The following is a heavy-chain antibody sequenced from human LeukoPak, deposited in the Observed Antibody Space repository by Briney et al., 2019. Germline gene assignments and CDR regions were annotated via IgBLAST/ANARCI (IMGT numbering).Heavy chain of an antibody. CDR1: GYTFTSYY. V-gene: IGHV1-46*01. CDR3: ASTRPGNVGFDI. J-gene: IGHJ3*02. Sequence: ASVKVSRKASGYTFTSYYMHWVRQAPGQGLEWMGMISPSGGSTSYAQKFQGRVTMTRDTSTSTVYMELSSLRSEDTAVHFCASTRPGNVGFDIWGQGTMVTVSS. D-gene: IGHD3-10*02. CDR2: ISPSGGST.